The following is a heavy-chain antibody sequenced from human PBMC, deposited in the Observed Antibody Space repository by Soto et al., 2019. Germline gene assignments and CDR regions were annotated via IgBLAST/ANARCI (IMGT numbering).Heavy chain of an antibody. Sequence: GGSLRLSCAASGFTFSSYGMHWVRQAPGKGLEWVAVIWYDGSNKYYADSVKGRFTISRDNSKNTLYLQMNSLRGEDTAVYYCAKAGSNHNFDYWGQGTLVTVSS. J-gene: IGHJ4*02. V-gene: IGHV3-30*02. CDR3: AKAGSNHNFDY. CDR1: GFTFSSYG. CDR2: IWYDGSNK. D-gene: IGHD4-4*01.